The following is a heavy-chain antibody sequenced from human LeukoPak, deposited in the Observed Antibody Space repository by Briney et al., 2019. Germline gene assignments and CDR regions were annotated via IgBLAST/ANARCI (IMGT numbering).Heavy chain of an antibody. CDR1: GGSISSSNW. V-gene: IGHV4-4*02. CDR3: AGDVDYGDYIFDY. D-gene: IGHD4-17*01. J-gene: IGHJ4*02. Sequence: SETLSLTCAVSGGSISSSNWWSWVRQPPGKGLEWIGEIYHSGSTNYNPSLKSRVTISVDKSKNQFSLKLSSVTAADTAVYYCAGDVDYGDYIFDYWGQGTLVTVSS. CDR2: IYHSGST.